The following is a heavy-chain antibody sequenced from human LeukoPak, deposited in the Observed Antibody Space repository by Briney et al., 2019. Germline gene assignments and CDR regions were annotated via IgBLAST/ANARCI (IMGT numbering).Heavy chain of an antibody. CDR2: IDKDRSEK. Sequence: GGSLRLSCTVSGFTFSKYWMRWVRQAPGKGLEWVASIDKDRSEKRYVESVKGRFTISRDNARNSVYLQMTSLGAEDTAVYYCATYTQCFGAPGTDYWGQGTLVTVSS. J-gene: IGHJ4*02. CDR1: GFTFSKYW. D-gene: IGHD3-10*01. V-gene: IGHV3-7*01. CDR3: ATYTQCFGAPGTDY.